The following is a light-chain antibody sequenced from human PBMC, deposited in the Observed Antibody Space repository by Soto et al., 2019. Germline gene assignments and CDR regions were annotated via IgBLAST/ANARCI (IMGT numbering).Light chain of an antibody. J-gene: IGLJ1*01. Sequence: QSALAQPPSASGPPGQAVTISCTGSSGDIGFYVSWYQQHPGEAPKLIIYDVNKRPSGVPDRFSGSRSGNTASLTVSGLQTEDEADYYCSSYAGGHTLVFGPGTKVTVL. CDR1: SGDIGFY. CDR2: DVN. CDR3: SSYAGGHTLV. V-gene: IGLV2-8*01.